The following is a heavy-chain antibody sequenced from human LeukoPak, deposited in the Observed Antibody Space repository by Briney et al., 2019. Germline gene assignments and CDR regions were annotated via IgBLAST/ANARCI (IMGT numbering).Heavy chain of an antibody. CDR3: ARHVGYCSSTSCYREYYFDY. CDR2: IYYSGST. Sequence: KASETLSLTCTASGGSISSYYWSWIRQPPGKGLEWIGYIYYSGSTNYNPSLKSRVTISVDTSKNQFSLKLSSVTAADTAVYYCARHVGYCSSTSCYREYYFDYWGQGTLVTVSS. V-gene: IGHV4-59*08. D-gene: IGHD2-2*02. CDR1: GGSISSYY. J-gene: IGHJ4*02.